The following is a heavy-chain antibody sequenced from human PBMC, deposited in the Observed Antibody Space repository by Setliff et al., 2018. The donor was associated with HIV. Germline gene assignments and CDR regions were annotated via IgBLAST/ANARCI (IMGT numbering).Heavy chain of an antibody. D-gene: IGHD3-16*01. J-gene: IGHJ5*01. CDR1: GGSFNEYY. CDR2: INHSGST. CDR3: ARAYRDNVWGSWRQISSWFDS. V-gene: IGHV4-34*01. Sequence: SETLSLTFAVYGGSFNEYYWNWIRQIPGKGLEWIGEINHSGSTNYNESLKRRLRISVDTSKNQFSLSLNSVTAANTAVYYCARAYRDNVWGSWRQISSWFDSWGQVNLVTVSS.